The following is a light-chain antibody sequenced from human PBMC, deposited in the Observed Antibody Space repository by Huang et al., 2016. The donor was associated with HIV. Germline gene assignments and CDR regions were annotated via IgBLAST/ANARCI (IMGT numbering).Light chain of an antibody. V-gene: IGKV1-13*02. CDR3: QQLHAYPIT. CDR2: GAS. CDR1: QDIGTS. J-gene: IGKJ5*01. Sequence: HLTQSPPSLSASVGDSVFISCRASQDIGTSLAWYQQRTGRAPNLLISGASTLQTGVPSRFSGDSAVTFFTLFITDLQPEDFATYYCQQLHAYPITFGQGTRLDIK.